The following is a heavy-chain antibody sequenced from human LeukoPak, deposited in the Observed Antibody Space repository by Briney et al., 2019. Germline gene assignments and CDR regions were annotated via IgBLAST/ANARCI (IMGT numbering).Heavy chain of an antibody. Sequence: ASVKVSCKASGYTFTSYDINWVRQATGQGLEWMGWMNPNSGNTGYAQKFQGRVTMTRNTSISTAYMELSSLRYEDAAVYYCARAYRGSYYTAFDFWGQGTMVTVSS. V-gene: IGHV1-8*01. CDR1: GYTFTSYD. D-gene: IGHD1-26*01. CDR3: ARAYRGSYYTAFDF. CDR2: MNPNSGNT. J-gene: IGHJ3*01.